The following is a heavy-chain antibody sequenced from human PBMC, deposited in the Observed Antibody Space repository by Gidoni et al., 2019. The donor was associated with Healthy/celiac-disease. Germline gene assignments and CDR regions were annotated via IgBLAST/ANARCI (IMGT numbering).Heavy chain of an antibody. J-gene: IGHJ6*02. Sequence: QVQLQESGPGLVKPSGTLSLTCAVSGGSTSSSNRWSWVRPPPGKGLEWIGEIYHSGSTHYNPSLKSRVTMSVDKSKNQFSLKLSSVTAADTAVYYCARFVVVVAATPEKYYHYGMDVWGQGTTVTVSS. D-gene: IGHD2-15*01. V-gene: IGHV4-4*02. CDR1: GGSTSSSNR. CDR3: ARFVVVVAATPEKYYHYGMDV. CDR2: IYHSGST.